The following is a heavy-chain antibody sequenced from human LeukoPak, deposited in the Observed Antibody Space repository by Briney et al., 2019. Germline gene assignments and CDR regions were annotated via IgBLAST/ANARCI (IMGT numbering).Heavy chain of an antibody. CDR3: ARQLERRYYYYMDV. CDR1: EDTFSNYA. V-gene: IGHV1-69*10. CDR2: IIPILGIA. Sequence: SVKVSCKASEDTFSNYAISWVRQAPGQGLEWMGWIIPILGIANYAQKFQGRVTITADKFTNTAYMELSSLRSEDTAVYYCARQLERRYYYYMDVWGKGTTVTVSS. J-gene: IGHJ6*03. D-gene: IGHD1-1*01.